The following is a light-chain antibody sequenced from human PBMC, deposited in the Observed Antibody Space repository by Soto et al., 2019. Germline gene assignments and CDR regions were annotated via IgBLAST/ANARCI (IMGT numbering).Light chain of an antibody. V-gene: IGKV1-5*03. CDR1: QSISSW. CDR2: KAS. J-gene: IGKJ3*01. Sequence: DIQMTQSPSTLSASVGDRVTITCRASQSISSWLAWYQQKPGKAPKLLIYKASSLESGVPSRFSGSGSGTEFTLTISCLQPDDFATYYCQQYNHYFGPGTKVDIK. CDR3: QQYNHY.